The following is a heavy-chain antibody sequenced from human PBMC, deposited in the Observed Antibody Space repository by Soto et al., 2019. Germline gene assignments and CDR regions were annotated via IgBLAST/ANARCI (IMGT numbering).Heavy chain of an antibody. CDR2: INHSGST. D-gene: IGHD2-15*01. CDR1: GGSFSGYY. V-gene: IGHV4-34*01. Sequence: SETLSLTCAVYGGSFSGYYWSWIRQPPGKGLEWIGEINHSGSTNYNPSLKSRVTISVDTSKNQFSLKLSSVTAADTAVYYCARPRGVYCSGGSCRPYYYMDVWGKGTTVTVS. J-gene: IGHJ6*03. CDR3: ARPRGVYCSGGSCRPYYYMDV.